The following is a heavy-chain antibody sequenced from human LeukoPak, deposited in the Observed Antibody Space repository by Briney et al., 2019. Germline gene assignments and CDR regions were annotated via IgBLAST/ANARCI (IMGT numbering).Heavy chain of an antibody. D-gene: IGHD2-2*03. V-gene: IGHV4-39*07. CDR3: ARDGGYCSSTSCGRWFDP. Sequence: SETPSLTCTVSGGSISSSSSSYYWGWLRQPPGKGLEWIGSIYYSGSTYFNPSLKSRVTISVDTSKNQFSLKLSSVTAADTAVYYCARDGGYCSSTSCGRWFDPWGQGTLVTVSS. CDR1: GGSISSSSSSYY. CDR2: IYYSGST. J-gene: IGHJ5*02.